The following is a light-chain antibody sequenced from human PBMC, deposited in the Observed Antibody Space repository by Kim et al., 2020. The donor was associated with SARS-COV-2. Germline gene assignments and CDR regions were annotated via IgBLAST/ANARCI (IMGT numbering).Light chain of an antibody. CDR2: GAS. CDR1: QSISSN. CDR3: HQYDSWPLA. J-gene: IGKJ3*01. Sequence: EIVMTQSPATLSVSPGERATLSCRASQSISSNVAWYQQKPGQAPSLLIYGASTRATGIPARFSGSGSGTDFTLTISSLQSEDFAVYYCHQYDSWPLAFGPGTKVDIK. V-gene: IGKV3-15*01.